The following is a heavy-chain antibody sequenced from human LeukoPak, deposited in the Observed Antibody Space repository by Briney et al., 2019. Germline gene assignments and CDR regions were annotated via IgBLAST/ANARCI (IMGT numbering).Heavy chain of an antibody. CDR1: EFTFRLYS. CDR3: ARDRDWAFDY. J-gene: IGHJ4*02. D-gene: IGHD3-9*01. V-gene: IGHV3-48*02. Sequence: PGGSLRLSCAASEFTFRLYSMNWVRQAPEKGLEWLSYIRSTDGAIAYADSVKGRFTISRDDAKNSLYLQMNSLRDEDTAVYYWARDRDWAFDYWGQGTLITVSS. CDR2: IRSTDGAI.